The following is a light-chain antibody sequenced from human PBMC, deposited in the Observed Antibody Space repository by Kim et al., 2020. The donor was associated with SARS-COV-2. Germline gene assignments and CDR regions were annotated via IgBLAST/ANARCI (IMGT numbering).Light chain of an antibody. CDR2: DAS. CDR1: QSVSSN. CDR3: QQYSDWPT. Sequence: EILMTQSPATLSVSPGERATLSCRASQSVSSNLAWYQQKPGQTPRLLIYDASTRATGIPARFSGSGSGIEFTLTISSLQSEDFALYYCQQYSDWPTFGQGTKVDIK. J-gene: IGKJ1*01. V-gene: IGKV3-15*01.